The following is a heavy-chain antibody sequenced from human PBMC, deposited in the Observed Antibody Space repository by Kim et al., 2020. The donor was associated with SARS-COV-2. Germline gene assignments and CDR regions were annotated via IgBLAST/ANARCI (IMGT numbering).Heavy chain of an antibody. CDR3: ARGAGPDSSIAAQRWFDP. CDR2: INHSGST. V-gene: IGHV4-34*01. Sequence: SETLSLTCAVYGGSFSGYYWSWIRQPPGKGLEWIGEINHSGSTNYNPSLKSRVTISVDTSKNQFSLKLSSVTAADTAVYYCARGAGPDSSIAAQRWFDP. J-gene: IGHJ5*02. CDR1: GGSFSGYY. D-gene: IGHD6-6*01.